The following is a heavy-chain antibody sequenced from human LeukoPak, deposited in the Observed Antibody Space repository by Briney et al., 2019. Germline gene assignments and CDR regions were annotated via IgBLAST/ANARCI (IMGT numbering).Heavy chain of an antibody. CDR3: ARDVDTSMAYYFDC. Sequence: GASVKVSCKASGYTFTSYGISWVRQAPGQGLEWMGWISAYNGNTNYAQRVQGRVTMTTDTSTSTAYTELRSLRSDDTAVYYCARDVDTSMAYYFDCWGQGTLVTVSS. CDR2: ISAYNGNT. D-gene: IGHD5-18*01. J-gene: IGHJ4*02. V-gene: IGHV1-18*01. CDR1: GYTFTSYG.